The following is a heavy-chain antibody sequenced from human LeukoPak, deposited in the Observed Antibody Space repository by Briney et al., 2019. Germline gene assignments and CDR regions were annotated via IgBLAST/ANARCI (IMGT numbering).Heavy chain of an antibody. CDR1: GFTFYDYA. V-gene: IGHV3-23*01. CDR2: ISGSGDNT. Sequence: GGSLRLSCATSGFTFYDYAMSWVRQAPGKGLEWVSGISGSGDNTYYIDSVKGRFTISRDNAKNSLYLQMNSLRAEDTAVYYCARGGYCSSSSCYLDYWGQGTLVTVSS. CDR3: ARGGYCSSSSCYLDY. J-gene: IGHJ4*02. D-gene: IGHD2-2*01.